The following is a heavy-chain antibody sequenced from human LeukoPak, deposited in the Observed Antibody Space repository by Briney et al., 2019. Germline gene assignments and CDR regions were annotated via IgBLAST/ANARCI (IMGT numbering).Heavy chain of an antibody. CDR1: GFTVSSNY. D-gene: IGHD5-12*01. CDR3: ARDRGYSGYDLQY. J-gene: IGHJ4*02. Sequence: GGSLRLSCAASGFTVSSNYMSWVRQAPGKGLEWLSYISSSSGTIHYADSVEGRFTISRDNAKNSLYLQMNSLRAEDTAVYYCARDRGYSGYDLQYWGQGTLVTVSS. CDR2: ISSSSGTI. V-gene: IGHV3-48*01.